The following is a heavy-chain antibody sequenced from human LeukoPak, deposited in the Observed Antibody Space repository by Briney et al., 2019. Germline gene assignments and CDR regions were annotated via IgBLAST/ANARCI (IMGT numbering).Heavy chain of an antibody. CDR2: ISWNSGSI. D-gene: IGHD2-2*01. Sequence: GRSLRLSCAASGFTFDDYAMHWVRQPPGKGLEWVSGISWNSGSIGYADSVKGRFTISRDNAKNSLYLQMNSLRAEDTALYYCAKDIGFVVVPAAMGGMDVWGKGTTVTVSS. CDR3: AKDIGFVVVPAAMGGMDV. V-gene: IGHV3-9*01. CDR1: GFTFDDYA. J-gene: IGHJ6*03.